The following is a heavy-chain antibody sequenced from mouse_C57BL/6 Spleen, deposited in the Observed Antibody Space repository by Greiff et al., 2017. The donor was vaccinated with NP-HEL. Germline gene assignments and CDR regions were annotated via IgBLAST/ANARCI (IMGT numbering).Heavy chain of an antibody. CDR3: AREGLRKSFYYAMDY. D-gene: IGHD1-1*01. CDR2: ISYDGSN. Sequence: ESGPGLVKPSQSLSLTCSVTGYSITSGYYWNWIRQFPGNKLEWMGYISYDGSNNYNPSLKNRISITRDTSKNQFFLKLNSVTTEDTATYYCAREGLRKSFYYAMDYWGQGTSVTVSS. J-gene: IGHJ4*01. V-gene: IGHV3-6*01. CDR1: GYSITSGYY.